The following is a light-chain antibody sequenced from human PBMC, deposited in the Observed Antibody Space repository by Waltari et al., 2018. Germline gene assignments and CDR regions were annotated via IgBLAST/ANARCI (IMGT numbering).Light chain of an antibody. V-gene: IGKV4-1*01. J-gene: IGKJ2*01. Sequence: DFVMTQSPDSLAVSLGERATINCKSSQTLLYSANNKNYLAWYQQKPGQPPNLLIYWASTRESGVPDRFSGSGSGTDFTLTISSLQAEDVAVYYCQQYYTTPYTFGQGTKLEIK. CDR2: WAS. CDR1: QTLLYSANNKNY. CDR3: QQYYTTPYT.